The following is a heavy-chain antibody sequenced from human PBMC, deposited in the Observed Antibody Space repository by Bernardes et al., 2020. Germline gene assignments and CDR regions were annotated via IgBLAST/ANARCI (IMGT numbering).Heavy chain of an antibody. D-gene: IGHD3-3*01. CDR2: ISGSGGST. Sequence: GGSLRLSCAASGFTFSSYAMSWVRQAPGKGLEWVSAISGSGGSTYYADSVKGRFTISRDNSKNTLYLQMNSLRAEDTAVYYCAKWGYYDFWSGYYTGIGAQPYFDYWGQGTLVTVSS. CDR3: AKWGYYDFWSGYYTGIGAQPYFDY. V-gene: IGHV3-23*01. J-gene: IGHJ4*02. CDR1: GFTFSSYA.